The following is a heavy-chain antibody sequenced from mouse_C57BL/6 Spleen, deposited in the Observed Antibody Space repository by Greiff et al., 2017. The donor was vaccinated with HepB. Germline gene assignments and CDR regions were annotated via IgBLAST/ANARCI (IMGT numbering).Heavy chain of an antibody. CDR1: GYTFTDYY. J-gene: IGHJ2*01. D-gene: IGHD2-13*01. Sequence: QVQLQQSGAELVRPGASVKLSCKASGYTFTDYYINWVKQRPGQGLEWIARIYPGSGNTYYNEKFKGKATLTAEKSSSTAYMQLSSLTSEDSAVYFCARYDDYDECHYFDYWGQGTPLTVSS. CDR3: ARYDDYDECHYFDY. CDR2: IYPGSGNT. V-gene: IGHV1-76*01.